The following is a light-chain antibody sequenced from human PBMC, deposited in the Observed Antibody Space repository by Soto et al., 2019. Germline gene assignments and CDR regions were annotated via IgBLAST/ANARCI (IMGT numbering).Light chain of an antibody. Sequence: IHLTQSPSTLSASVGYRFTITCRPSQNVSTWSAWYKQKSGKAPKLLIYDVSNLESGVPSRLSGSGSGTEFSLTIRGLQPDDFATYYCQQYDSYRTFGQGTKVDI. J-gene: IGKJ1*01. V-gene: IGKV1-5*01. CDR2: DVS. CDR1: QNVSTW. CDR3: QQYDSYRT.